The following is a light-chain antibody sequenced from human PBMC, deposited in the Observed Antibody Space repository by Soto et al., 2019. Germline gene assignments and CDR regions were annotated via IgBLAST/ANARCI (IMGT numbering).Light chain of an antibody. Sequence: EIVITQSPATLSVSTGEIAALAGRAGQHVNIHLAWYQQKPRQAPSLLLYCASARADGIPAKFSGSGSGTEDTLTISSLQSEDFAVSYCQQYNKWQRTFGQGTKVDI. CDR2: CAS. CDR3: QQYNKWQRT. V-gene: IGKV3D-15*01. J-gene: IGKJ1*01. CDR1: QHVNIH.